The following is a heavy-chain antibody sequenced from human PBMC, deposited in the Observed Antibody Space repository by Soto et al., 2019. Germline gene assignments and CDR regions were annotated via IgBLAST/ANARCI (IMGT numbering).Heavy chain of an antibody. J-gene: IGHJ6*02. CDR1: GFNFNTYR. CDR2: IDTDGSRK. D-gene: IGHD4-17*01. V-gene: IGHV3-7*03. CDR3: GRVPLDGNYANGVDV. Sequence: EVQLVESGGGLVQPGGSLRLSCAASGFNFNTYRMYWVRQAPGKGLEWVANIDTDGSRKNYVDSVKGRFIISRDNAKNSLLLQMNSLRADDTAVYYCGRVPLDGNYANGVDVWGQGTTVTVSS.